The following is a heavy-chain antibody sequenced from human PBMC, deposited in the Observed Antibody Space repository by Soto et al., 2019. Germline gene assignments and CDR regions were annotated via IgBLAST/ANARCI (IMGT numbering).Heavy chain of an antibody. CDR3: ARRGSSRYSNYMDV. Sequence: SETLSLTCTVSGGSISSSSYYWGWILHPPGKGLEWIGSIYYSGSTYYNPSLKSRVTISVDTSKNQFSLKLSSVTAADTAVYYCARRGSSRYSNYMDVWGKGTTVTVSS. CDR2: IYYSGST. CDR1: GGSISSSSYY. D-gene: IGHD6-13*01. V-gene: IGHV4-39*01. J-gene: IGHJ6*03.